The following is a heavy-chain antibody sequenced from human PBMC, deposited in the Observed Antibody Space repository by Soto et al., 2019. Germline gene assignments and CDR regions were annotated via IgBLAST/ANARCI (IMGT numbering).Heavy chain of an antibody. CDR3: ARETLIAVAGSPSRLNWFDP. CDR2: IYYSGST. V-gene: IGHV4-59*01. CDR1: GGSISSYY. J-gene: IGHJ5*02. D-gene: IGHD6-19*01. Sequence: SETLSLTCTVSGGSISSYYWSWIRQPPGKGLEWIGYIYYSGSTNYNPSLKSRVTISVDTSKNQFSLKLSSVTAADTAVYYCARETLIAVAGSPSRLNWFDPWGQGTLVTVSS.